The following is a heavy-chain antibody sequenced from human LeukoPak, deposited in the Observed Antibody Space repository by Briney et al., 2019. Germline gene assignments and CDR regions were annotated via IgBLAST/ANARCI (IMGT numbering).Heavy chain of an antibody. CDR3: ARSWFGRRLKYYYYYYGMDV. CDR2: IYYSGST. V-gene: IGHV4-59*01. CDR1: GGSISSYY. J-gene: IGHJ6*02. Sequence: SETLSLTCTVSGGSISSYYWSWIRQPPGKGLEWIGYIYYSGSTNYNPSLKSRVTISVDTSKNQFSLKLSSVTAAVTAVYYCARSWFGRRLKYYYYYYGMDVWGQGTTVTVSS. D-gene: IGHD3-10*01.